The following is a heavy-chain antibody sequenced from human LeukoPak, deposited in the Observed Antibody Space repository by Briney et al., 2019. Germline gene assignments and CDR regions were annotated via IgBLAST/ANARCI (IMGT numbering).Heavy chain of an antibody. J-gene: IGHJ5*02. D-gene: IGHD3-10*01. Sequence: GGSLRLSCAASGFTFSSYWMHWVRQAPGKGLVLVSRINSDGSSTSYADSVKGRFTISRDNAKNTLYLQMNSLRAEDTAVYYCARDSTMVRGVRSDLGFDPWGQGTLVTVSS. CDR2: INSDGSST. CDR3: ARDSTMVRGVRSDLGFDP. CDR1: GFTFSSYW. V-gene: IGHV3-74*01.